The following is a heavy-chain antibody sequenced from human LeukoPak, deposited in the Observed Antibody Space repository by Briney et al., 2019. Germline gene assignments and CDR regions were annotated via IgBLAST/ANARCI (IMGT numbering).Heavy chain of an antibody. CDR3: ARDRPNWNYFYYYYYMDV. CDR2: IKQDGSEK. CDR1: GFTLTTYA. J-gene: IGHJ6*03. Sequence: GGSLRLSCAVSGFTLTTYAMSWVRQAPGKGLEWVANIKQDGSEKYYVDSVKGRFTISRDNAKNSLYLQMNSLRAEDTAVYYCARDRPNWNYFYYYYYMDVWGKGTTVTVSS. V-gene: IGHV3-7*01. D-gene: IGHD1-7*01.